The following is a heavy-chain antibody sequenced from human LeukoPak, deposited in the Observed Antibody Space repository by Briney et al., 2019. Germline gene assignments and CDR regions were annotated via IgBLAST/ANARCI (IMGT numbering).Heavy chain of an antibody. CDR1: GGSFSGYY. CDR2: INHSGST. D-gene: IGHD6-19*01. CDR3: AMSIAVAGTNWFDP. V-gene: IGHV4-34*01. Sequence: PSETLSLTCAVYGGSFSGYYWSWIRQPPGKGLEWIGEINHSGSTNYNPSLKSRVTISVDTSKNQFSLKLSSVTAADTAVYYCAMSIAVAGTNWFDPWGQGTLVTVSS. J-gene: IGHJ5*02.